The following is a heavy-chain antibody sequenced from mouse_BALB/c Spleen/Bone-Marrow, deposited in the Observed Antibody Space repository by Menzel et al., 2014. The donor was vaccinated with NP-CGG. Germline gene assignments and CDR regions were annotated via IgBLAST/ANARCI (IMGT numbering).Heavy chain of an antibody. CDR3: ARWGYLDY. CDR1: GYTFTRFY. Sequence: VQLQQSGAEFAKPGASVRLSCKASGYTFTRFYIHWVKQRPGQDLEWIGEIYPSDSYINYNQKYKGKATLTVDKSSSTAYMQLSSLTSEDSALYYCARWGYLDYWGQGTTLTVSS. J-gene: IGHJ2*01. V-gene: IGHV1-69*02. CDR2: IYPSDSYI. D-gene: IGHD3-1*01.